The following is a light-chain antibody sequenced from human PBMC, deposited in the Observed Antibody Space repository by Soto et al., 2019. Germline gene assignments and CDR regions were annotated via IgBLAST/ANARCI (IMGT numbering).Light chain of an antibody. V-gene: IGKV3-11*01. CDR3: QPRSNWPPT. Sequence: EIVLTQSPATLSLSPGERATLSCRASQSVSSYLAWYQQKPGQAPRLLIYDASTRATGIPARFSGSGSGTDFTLTITSLEPEDVAVYYCQPRSNWPPTFGQGTKVEIK. CDR2: DAS. J-gene: IGKJ1*01. CDR1: QSVSSY.